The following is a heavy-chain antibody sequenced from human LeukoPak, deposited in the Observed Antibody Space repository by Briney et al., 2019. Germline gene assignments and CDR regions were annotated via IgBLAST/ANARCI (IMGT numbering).Heavy chain of an antibody. J-gene: IGHJ4*02. Sequence: ASETLSLTCTVSGDSISSYYWSWIRQPPGKGLEWIGYIYYSGSTNYNPSLKSRVTISVDTSKNQFSLKLSSVTAADTAVYFCARGVRNNSPTVHYFDYWGQGTLVTVSS. CDR3: ARGVRNNSPTVHYFDY. CDR2: IYYSGST. V-gene: IGHV4-59*01. D-gene: IGHD1/OR15-1a*01. CDR1: GDSISSYY.